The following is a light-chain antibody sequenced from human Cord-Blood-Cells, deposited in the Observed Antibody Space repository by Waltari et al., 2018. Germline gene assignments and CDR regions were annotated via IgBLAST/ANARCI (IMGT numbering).Light chain of an antibody. Sequence: SPLTQPASASGSPGQSITISCTGTRGEVGGYNLVSLYQQHPGKAPKLRIYEGSKRPLGVSKRFSGSKSGNTASLTSSGVQAEDEADYYCCLFAGSSTLVFGGGTKLTVL. V-gene: IGLV2-23*01. CDR1: RGEVGGYNL. CDR3: CLFAGSSTLV. CDR2: EGS. J-gene: IGLJ3*02.